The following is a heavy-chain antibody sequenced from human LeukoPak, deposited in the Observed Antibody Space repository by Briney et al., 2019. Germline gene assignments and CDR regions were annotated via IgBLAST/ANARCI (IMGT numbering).Heavy chain of an antibody. D-gene: IGHD2-2*01. Sequence: GGSLRLSCAASGFMFSDYWMHWVRQAPGKGLEWVADMKPDGSETYYLDSVKGRFIISRDNAKNSLYLQMHSLRPEDTAVYYCARNYQPLLSGFPDYWGQGVLVTVSS. CDR1: GFMFSDYW. CDR3: ARNYQPLLSGFPDY. J-gene: IGHJ4*02. V-gene: IGHV3-7*01. CDR2: MKPDGSET.